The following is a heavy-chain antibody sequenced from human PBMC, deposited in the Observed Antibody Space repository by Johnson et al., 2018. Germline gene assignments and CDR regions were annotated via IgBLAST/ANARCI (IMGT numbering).Heavy chain of an antibody. Sequence: VQLVESGGGLVQPGGSLRLSCAASGFTFSSYWMSWVRQAPGKGLEWVANIKQDGSEKFYVDSVKGRFTISRDNAKNSLFLQINSLRAEDTAVYYCARTLDDSFAFWGQGTMVTVSS. CDR1: GFTFSSYW. CDR3: ARTLDDSFAF. V-gene: IGHV3-7*01. J-gene: IGHJ3*01. CDR2: IKQDGSEK. D-gene: IGHD1-1*01.